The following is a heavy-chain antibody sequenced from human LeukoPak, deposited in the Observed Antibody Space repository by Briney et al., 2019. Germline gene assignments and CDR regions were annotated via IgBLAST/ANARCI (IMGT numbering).Heavy chain of an antibody. D-gene: IGHD6-19*01. CDR1: GYTLTELS. V-gene: IGHV1-24*01. Sequence: ASVKVSCKVSGYTLTELSMHWVRQAPGKGREWMGGFDPEDGETIYAQKFQGRVTMTEDTSTDTAYMELSSLRSEDTAVYYCATATLSGWYFDYWGQGTLVTVSS. CDR3: ATATLSGWYFDY. CDR2: FDPEDGET. J-gene: IGHJ4*02.